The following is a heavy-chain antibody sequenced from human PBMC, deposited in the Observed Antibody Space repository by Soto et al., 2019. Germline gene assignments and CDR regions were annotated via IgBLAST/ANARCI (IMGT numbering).Heavy chain of an antibody. V-gene: IGHV1-18*01. CDR2: ISGFNGKT. CDR1: GYTFTSTG. CDR3: ARDLDGSGSYYTDY. J-gene: IGHJ4*02. D-gene: IGHD3-10*01. Sequence: ASVKVSCKASGYTFTSTGISWVRQAPGQGPEWMGWISGFNGKTDYAQKFQGRVTMTTDTSTTTAYMEVRSLTSDDTAVYYCARDLDGSGSYYTDYWGQGTLVTVSS.